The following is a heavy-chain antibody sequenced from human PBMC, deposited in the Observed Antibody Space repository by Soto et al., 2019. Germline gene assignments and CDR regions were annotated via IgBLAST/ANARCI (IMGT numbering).Heavy chain of an antibody. V-gene: IGHV1-8*01. D-gene: IGHD3-22*01. CDR3: ARQYYYDSSGYYPFDY. CDR1: GYTFTSYD. CDR2: MNPNSGNT. Sequence: QVQLVQSGAEVKKPGASVKVSCKASGYTFTSYDITWVRQAAGEGLEWMGWMNPNSGNTGYAQKFQGRVTMTRNTSISTAYMELSSLRSEDTAVYYCARQYYYDSSGYYPFDYWGQGTLVTVSS. J-gene: IGHJ4*02.